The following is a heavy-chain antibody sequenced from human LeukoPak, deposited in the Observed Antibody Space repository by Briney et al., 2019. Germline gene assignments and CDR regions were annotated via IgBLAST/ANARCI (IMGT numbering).Heavy chain of an antibody. CDR1: GGSINNYY. Sequence: SETLSLTCTVSGGSINNYYSSWIPQPAGKGLERIGLIYSSGSTSYNPSLKSRVAMSVDTSKKQFSLRLSSVTAADTAVYYCARTPIYYFDNSGYYNWGQGTLVTVSS. CDR2: IYSSGST. D-gene: IGHD3-22*01. J-gene: IGHJ4*02. V-gene: IGHV4-4*07. CDR3: ARTPIYYFDNSGYYN.